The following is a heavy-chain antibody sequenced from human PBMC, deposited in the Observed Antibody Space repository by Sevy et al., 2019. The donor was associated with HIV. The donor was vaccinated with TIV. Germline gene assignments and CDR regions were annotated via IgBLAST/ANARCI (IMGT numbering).Heavy chain of an antibody. CDR1: GFIFSDYY. CDR3: ARAGGSWALRY. Sequence: GSLRLSWAASGFIFSDYYMSWIRQAPGKGLEWVSYISGSGNTIYYTDSVKGRFTISRDNAKDSLYLQMNSLRAEDTAVYYCARAGGSWALRYWGQGSLVTVSS. V-gene: IGHV3-11*01. J-gene: IGHJ4*02. D-gene: IGHD1-26*01. CDR2: ISGSGNTI.